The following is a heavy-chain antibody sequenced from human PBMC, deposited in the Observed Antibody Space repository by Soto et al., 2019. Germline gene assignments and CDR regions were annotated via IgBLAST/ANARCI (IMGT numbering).Heavy chain of an antibody. J-gene: IGHJ6*02. CDR1: GYTFTTHA. CDR2: INGGTGQT. V-gene: IGHV1-3*01. CDR3: ARERRKENNYYYGLDI. Sequence: GASVKVSCKVSGYTFTTHAMHWVRQAPGQSLEWMGWINGGTGQTKHSQRFQGRVNITRDTSASTAYMELSSLRSEDTAVYYCARERRKENNYYYGLDIWGQGTTVTAP.